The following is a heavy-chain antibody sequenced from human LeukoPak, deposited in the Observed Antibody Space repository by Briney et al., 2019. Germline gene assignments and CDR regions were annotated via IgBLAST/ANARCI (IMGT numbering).Heavy chain of an antibody. J-gene: IGHJ5*02. CDR3: AKDRVSPGFNWFDP. CDR1: GVIISSYA. V-gene: IGHV3-23*01. Sequence: GGSLRLSCAASGVIISSYAMSWVRQAPGKGLDSVSAINGRGDNTYYADFVKGRFTISRDNSKSTVYLQMNSLRTEDTAVYYCAKDRVSPGFNWFDPWGQGTLVTVSS. D-gene: IGHD2/OR15-2a*01. CDR2: INGRGDNT.